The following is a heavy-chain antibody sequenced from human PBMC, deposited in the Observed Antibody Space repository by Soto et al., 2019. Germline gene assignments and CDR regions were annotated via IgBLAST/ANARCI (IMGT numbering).Heavy chain of an antibody. V-gene: IGHV3-53*05. J-gene: IGHJ6*02. CDR3: ARVSTVPTFLYYYYGMDV. CDR2: IYSDGTT. Sequence: GGSLRLSCAASGFTVSSNYMTWVRQAAGKGLEWVSVIYSDGTTYYADSVKGRFTISRDDSKNTLYLQMNSLRAEDTAVYYCARVSTVPTFLYYYYGMDVWGQGTTVTVSS. CDR1: GFTVSSNY. D-gene: IGHD4-17*01.